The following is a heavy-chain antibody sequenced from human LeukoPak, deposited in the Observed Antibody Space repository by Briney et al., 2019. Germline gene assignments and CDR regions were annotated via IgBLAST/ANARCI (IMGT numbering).Heavy chain of an antibody. V-gene: IGHV1-18*01. CDR3: ARDRGYCTNGVCYREWFDP. J-gene: IGHJ5*02. CDR1: VHTFTSYG. D-gene: IGHD2-8*01. CDR2: ISAYNGNT. Sequence: ASVKVSCKASVHTFTSYGISWVRQSPGQGLEWMGWISAYNGNTNYAQKLQGRVTMTTDTSTSTAYMELRSLRSDDTAVYYCARDRGYCTNGVCYREWFDPWGQGTLVTVSS.